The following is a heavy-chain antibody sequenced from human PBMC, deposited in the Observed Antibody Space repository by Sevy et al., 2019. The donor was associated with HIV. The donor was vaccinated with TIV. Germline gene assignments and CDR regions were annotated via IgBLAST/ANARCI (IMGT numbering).Heavy chain of an antibody. Sequence: GGSLRLSCAASGFTFSSYAMSWVRQAPGKGLEWVSAISGSGGSTTYADSVKGRFTISRDNSKNTLYLLMNSLRAEEAAVYYCAKENYYDSSGSYDYWGQGTLVTVSS. D-gene: IGHD3-22*01. CDR3: AKENYYDSSGSYDY. V-gene: IGHV3-23*01. CDR2: ISGSGGST. CDR1: GFTFSSYA. J-gene: IGHJ4*02.